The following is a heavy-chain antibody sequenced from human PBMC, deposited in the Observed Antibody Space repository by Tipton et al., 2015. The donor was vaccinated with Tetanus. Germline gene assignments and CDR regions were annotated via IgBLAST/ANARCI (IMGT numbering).Heavy chain of an antibody. J-gene: IGHJ4*02. Sequence: TLSLTCTVSGGSLRSGNYHWTWIRQPPGKGLEWIGYIYHSGLTNYNPSLKSRVAISIDTSKNQFSLNLSSVTAADTAVYYCARANNDFPKKGPFDYWGPGARVTVSS. CDR3: ARANNDFPKKGPFDY. D-gene: IGHD3-3*01. CDR2: IYHSGLT. V-gene: IGHV4-61*01. CDR1: GGSLRSGNYH.